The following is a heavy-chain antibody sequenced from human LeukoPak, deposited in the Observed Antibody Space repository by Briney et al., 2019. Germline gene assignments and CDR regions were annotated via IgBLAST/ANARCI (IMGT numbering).Heavy chain of an antibody. CDR1: GFTFSSYG. CDR3: AKEDSGSYYYYYYYMDV. Sequence: GGSLRLSCAASGFTFSSYGMHWVRQAPGKGLEWVAFIRYDGSNKYYADSVKGRFTISRDNSKNMLYLQMNSLRAEDTAVYYCAKEDSGSYYYYYYYMDVWGKGTTVTVSS. J-gene: IGHJ6*03. CDR2: IRYDGSNK. D-gene: IGHD1-26*01. V-gene: IGHV3-30*02.